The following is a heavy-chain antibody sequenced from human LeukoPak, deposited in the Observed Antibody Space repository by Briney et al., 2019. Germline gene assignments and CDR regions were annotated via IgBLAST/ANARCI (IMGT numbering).Heavy chain of an antibody. Sequence: SETLSLTCTVSGGSISSSPYYWGWIRQPPGKGLEWIGSIYYSGSTYYNPSLKSRVTISVDTSKNHFSLKLSSVTAADTAVYFCARRVSPTYYFDYWGQGTLVTASS. CDR2: IYYSGST. CDR3: ARRVSPTYYFDY. V-gene: IGHV4-39*02. CDR1: GGSISSSPYY. J-gene: IGHJ4*02. D-gene: IGHD5/OR15-5a*01.